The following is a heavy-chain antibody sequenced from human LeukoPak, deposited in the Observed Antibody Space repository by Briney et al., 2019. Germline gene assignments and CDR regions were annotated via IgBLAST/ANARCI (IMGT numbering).Heavy chain of an antibody. CDR2: IKSDGST. CDR3: ARAPSEIGGYYPEYFRH. D-gene: IGHD3-22*01. V-gene: IGHV3-74*01. J-gene: IGHJ1*01. CDR1: GFTFSTYW. Sequence: GGSLRLSCAASGFTFSTYWMHWVRQAPGKGLVWVSRIKSDGSTNYADSVKGRFTISRDNANNTLSLQMNSLRPEDTGVYYCARAPSEIGGYYPEYFRHWGQGTLVTVSS.